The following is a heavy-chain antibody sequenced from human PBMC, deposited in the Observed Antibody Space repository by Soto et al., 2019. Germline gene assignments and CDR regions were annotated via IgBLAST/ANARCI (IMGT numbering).Heavy chain of an antibody. Sequence: QVQLVQSGSAVTKHWSSVKVSCKASGGTFSRYGISWVRQAPGQGLEWMGGINPLFGTTNYVQKFQGRVTITADESTRTASMDLSSLRSDDTAIYYRATERLRGFDPWGQGNMVTVSS. CDR1: GGTFSRYG. V-gene: IGHV1-69*01. J-gene: IGHJ5*02. CDR2: INPLFGTT. D-gene: IGHD2-15*01. CDR3: ATERLRGFDP.